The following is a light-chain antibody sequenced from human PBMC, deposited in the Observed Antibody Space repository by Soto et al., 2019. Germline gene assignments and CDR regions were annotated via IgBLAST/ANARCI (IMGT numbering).Light chain of an antibody. CDR3: QEHNSYIPT. J-gene: IGKJ1*01. CDR2: EAS. CDR1: QSIGGW. Sequence: DIQMTQSPSTLSASVGDRVTITCRASQSIGGWLAWYQQKLGKAPKLLIYEASVLQNGVPSRFSGSGSGTEFTLAIDSLQPDDFATYYCQEHNSYIPTFGPGTKVEIK. V-gene: IGKV1-5*03.